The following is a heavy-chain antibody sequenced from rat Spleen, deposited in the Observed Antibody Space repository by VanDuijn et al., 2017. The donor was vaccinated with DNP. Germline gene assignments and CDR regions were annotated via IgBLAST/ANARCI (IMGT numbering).Heavy chain of an antibody. Sequence: QVQLKESGPGLVQPSQTLSLTCTVSGFSLTSYGVSWVRQPPGKGLEWIAAISSGGSKHYNSALESRLSISRDTSQSQVFLKMTSVQTEDTAVYFCARALRLINYGGYAYWGQGTLVTVSS. V-gene: IGHV2S12*01. CDR1: GFSLTSYG. D-gene: IGHD1-11*01. CDR2: ISSGGSK. J-gene: IGHJ3*01. CDR3: ARALRLINYGGYAY.